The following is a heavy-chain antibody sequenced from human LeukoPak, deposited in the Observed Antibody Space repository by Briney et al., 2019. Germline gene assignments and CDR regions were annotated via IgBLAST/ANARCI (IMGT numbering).Heavy chain of an antibody. Sequence: SETLSLTCAVYGGSFSGYYWSWIRQPPGKGLEWTGEINHSGSTNYNPSLMSRVTISVDTSKNQFSLKLSSVTAADTAVYYCARVYSSGRYNLYFDYWGQGTLVTVSS. J-gene: IGHJ4*02. D-gene: IGHD6-19*01. CDR2: INHSGST. CDR3: ARVYSSGRYNLYFDY. V-gene: IGHV4-34*01. CDR1: GGSFSGYY.